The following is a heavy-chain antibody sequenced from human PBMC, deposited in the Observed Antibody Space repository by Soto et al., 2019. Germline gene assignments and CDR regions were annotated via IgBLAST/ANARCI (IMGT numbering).Heavy chain of an antibody. J-gene: IGHJ5*02. CDR2: IYYSGST. CDR1: GGSISSYY. V-gene: IGHV4-59*01. D-gene: IGHD2-8*01. Sequence: SETLSLTCTVSGGSISSYYWSWIRQPPGKGLEWIGYIYYSGSTNYNPSLKSRVTISVDTSKNQFSLKLSSVTAADTAVYYCARDPGYCTNGVCYIGGNWFDPWGQGTLLTVSS. CDR3: ARDPGYCTNGVCYIGGNWFDP.